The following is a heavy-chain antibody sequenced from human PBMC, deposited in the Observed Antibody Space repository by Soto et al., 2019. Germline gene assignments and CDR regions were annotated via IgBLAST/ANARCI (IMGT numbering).Heavy chain of an antibody. CDR3: AKDRLWGSSDRGAPDDFEV. D-gene: IGHD6-6*01. CDR1: GGSISSRNW. CDR2: IYQSGST. J-gene: IGHJ3*01. Sequence: SDTLSLTCPVSGGSISSRNWWSWLRQSPTKGLEWIGEIYQSGSTNYNPSLESRVTISVDKSKNQFSLELTSLTAADTAVYYCAKDRLWGSSDRGAPDDFEVWGQGTMVTVSS. V-gene: IGHV4-4*02.